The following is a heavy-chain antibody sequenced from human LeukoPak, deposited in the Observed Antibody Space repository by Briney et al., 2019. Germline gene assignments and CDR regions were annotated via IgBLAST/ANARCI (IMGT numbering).Heavy chain of an antibody. Sequence: GGSLRLSCAASGFTFSSYGMHWVRQAPGKGLEWVAIIRYDGSNKYYADSVKGRFTISRDNSKNTLYLQMNSLRAEDTAVYYCARSSGNGPGRTNYYYGMDVWGQGTTVTVSS. CDR2: IRYDGSNK. J-gene: IGHJ6*02. D-gene: IGHD3-10*01. CDR1: GFTFSSYG. V-gene: IGHV3-33*01. CDR3: ARSSGNGPGRTNYYYGMDV.